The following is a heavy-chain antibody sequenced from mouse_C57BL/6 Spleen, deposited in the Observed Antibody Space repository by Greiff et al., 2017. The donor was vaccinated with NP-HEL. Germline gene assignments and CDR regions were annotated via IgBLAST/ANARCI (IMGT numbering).Heavy chain of an antibody. CDR2: IRLKSDNYAT. CDR1: GFTFSNYW. J-gene: IGHJ3*01. CDR3: TGGGGFAY. Sequence: EVKLVESGGGLVQPGGSMKLSCVASGFTFSNYWMNWVRQSPEKGLEWVAQIRLKSDNYATHYAESVKGRFTISRDDSKSSVYLQRNNLRAEDTGIYYCTGGGGFAYWGQGTLVTVSA. V-gene: IGHV6-3*01.